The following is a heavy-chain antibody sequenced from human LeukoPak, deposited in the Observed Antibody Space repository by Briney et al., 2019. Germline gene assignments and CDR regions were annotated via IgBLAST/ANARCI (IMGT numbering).Heavy chain of an antibody. V-gene: IGHV3-7*01. J-gene: IGHJ3*02. CDR1: GFTFSSYW. D-gene: IGHD3-3*01. Sequence: GGSLRLSCAASGFTFSSYWMSWVRQAQGKGLEWVANIKQDGSEKYYVDSVKGRFTISRDNAKNSLYLQMNSLRAEDTAVYYCAREVGAGFDFWSPDDAFDIWGQGTMVTVSS. CDR3: AREVGAGFDFWSPDDAFDI. CDR2: IKQDGSEK.